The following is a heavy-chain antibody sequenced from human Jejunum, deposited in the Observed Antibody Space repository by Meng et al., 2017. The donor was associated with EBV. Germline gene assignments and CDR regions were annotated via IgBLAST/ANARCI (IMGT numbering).Heavy chain of an antibody. V-gene: IGHV4-4*02. CDR2: IYHGGGT. Sequence: QRQGSGPRMQTPSRPRSLTCCVSTGSISDNDGWSWVRQPPGKGLEWLGEIYHGGGTNYNPSLESRVTISVDKSKNQFSLKLNSVTVADTAVYYCAGNGYYALEYWGPGILVTVSS. CDR1: TGSISDNDG. CDR3: AGNGYYALEY. D-gene: IGHD3-22*01. J-gene: IGHJ4*02.